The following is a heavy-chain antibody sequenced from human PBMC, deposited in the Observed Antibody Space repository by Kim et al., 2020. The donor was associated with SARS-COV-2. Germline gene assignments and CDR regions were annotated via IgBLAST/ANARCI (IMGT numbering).Heavy chain of an antibody. CDR3: ARPKDSSSNDY. CDR2: T. V-gene: IGHV5-51*01. D-gene: IGHD6-13*01. J-gene: IGHJ4*02. Sequence: TRYSPSFQGQVTIPADKSISTAYLQWSSLKASDTAMYYCARPKDSSSNDYWGQGTLVTVSS.